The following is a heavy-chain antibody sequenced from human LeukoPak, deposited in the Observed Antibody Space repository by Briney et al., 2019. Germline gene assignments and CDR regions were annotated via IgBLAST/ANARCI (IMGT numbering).Heavy chain of an antibody. Sequence: PSETLSLTCAVYGGSFGGYYWSWIRQPPGKGLEWIGEINHSGSTNYNPSLKSRVTISVDTSKNQFSLKLSSVTAADTAVYYCARGPPSLRVIFTGYYSSDAFDIWGQGTMVTVSS. D-gene: IGHD3-9*01. CDR2: INHSGST. V-gene: IGHV4-34*01. J-gene: IGHJ3*02. CDR3: ARGPPSLRVIFTGYYSSDAFDI. CDR1: GGSFGGYY.